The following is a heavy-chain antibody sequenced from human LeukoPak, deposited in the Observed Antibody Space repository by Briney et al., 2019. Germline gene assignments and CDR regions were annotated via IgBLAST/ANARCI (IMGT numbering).Heavy chain of an antibody. D-gene: IGHD5-18*01. Sequence: PGRSLRLSCAASGLTFSSHGMHCVRQAPGKGLEWVAVISYDGSSKYYKDSVKCRFNLSRDNSKSTVYLQMNSLRAEDTAVYYCAKRRSADTAMVPHYCGMDVWGPGTTVIVSS. CDR2: ISYDGSSK. CDR3: AKRRSADTAMVPHYCGMDV. CDR1: GLTFSSHG. J-gene: IGHJ6*02. V-gene: IGHV3-30*18.